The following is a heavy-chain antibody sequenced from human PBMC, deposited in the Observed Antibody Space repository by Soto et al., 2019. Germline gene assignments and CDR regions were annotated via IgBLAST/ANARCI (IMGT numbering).Heavy chain of an antibody. V-gene: IGHV1-46*01. Sequence: ASVKVSCKASGYTFTYYHVHWVRQAPGQGLEWMGIINPNGGDTTYAQKFQGRVTMTRDTSTSTVYMEVSGLRSDDTALYYCARANYSYGLLLYLDFWGQGTLVTVSS. D-gene: IGHD5-18*01. CDR1: GYTFTYYH. CDR2: INPNGGDT. J-gene: IGHJ4*02. CDR3: ARANYSYGLLLYLDF.